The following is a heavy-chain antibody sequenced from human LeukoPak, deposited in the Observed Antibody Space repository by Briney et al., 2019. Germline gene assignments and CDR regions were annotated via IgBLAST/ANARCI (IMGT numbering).Heavy chain of an antibody. D-gene: IGHD5-12*01. CDR3: ARDVAVRYSGYDFDY. CDR2: IIPILGIA. V-gene: IGHV1-69*04. Sequence: EASVKVSCKASGGTFSSYAISWVRQAPGQGLEWMGRIIPILGIANYAQKFQGRVMITADKSTSTAYMELSSQRSEDTAVYYCARDVAVRYSGYDFDYWGQGTLVTVSS. J-gene: IGHJ4*02. CDR1: GGTFSSYA.